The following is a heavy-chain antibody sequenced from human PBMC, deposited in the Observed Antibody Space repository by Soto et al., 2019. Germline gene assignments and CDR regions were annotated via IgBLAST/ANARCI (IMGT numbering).Heavy chain of an antibody. D-gene: IGHD1-26*01. Sequence: QVQLVESGGGVVQPGRSLRLSCAASGFTFSSYDIHWVRQAPGKGLEWVAVISYDGSKKYYADSVKGPFTISRDNSKNTLYLQVNSLRAEDTAVYYCAKAYSGPFDVWGQGTMVTVSS. CDR3: AKAYSGPFDV. V-gene: IGHV3-30*18. CDR2: ISYDGSKK. CDR1: GFTFSSYD. J-gene: IGHJ3*01.